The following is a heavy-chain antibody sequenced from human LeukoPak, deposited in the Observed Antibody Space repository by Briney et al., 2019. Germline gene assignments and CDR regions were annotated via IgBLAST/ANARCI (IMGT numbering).Heavy chain of an antibody. Sequence: PSETLSLTCTVSGGSISSYYWSWIRQPPGKGLEWIGYIYYSGSTNYNPSLKSRVTISVDTSKNQFSLKLSSVTAADTAVYYCARDVVIAAREEASYYYGMDVWGQGTTVTVSS. V-gene: IGHV4-59*01. D-gene: IGHD6-6*01. CDR3: ARDVVIAAREEASYYYGMDV. J-gene: IGHJ6*02. CDR2: IYYSGST. CDR1: GGSISSYY.